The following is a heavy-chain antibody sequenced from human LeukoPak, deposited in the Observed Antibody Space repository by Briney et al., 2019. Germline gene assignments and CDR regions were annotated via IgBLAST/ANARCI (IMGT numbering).Heavy chain of an antibody. V-gene: IGHV3-11*01. CDR2: ISSSGSTI. D-gene: IGHD2-2*01. J-gene: IGHJ5*02. Sequence: GGSLRLSCAASGFTLSDYYMSWIRQAPGKGLEWVSYISSSGSTIYYADSVKGRFTISRDNAKNSLYLQMNSLRAEDTAVYYCARDCSSTSCENNWFDPWGQGTLVTVSS. CDR3: ARDCSSTSCENNWFDP. CDR1: GFTLSDYY.